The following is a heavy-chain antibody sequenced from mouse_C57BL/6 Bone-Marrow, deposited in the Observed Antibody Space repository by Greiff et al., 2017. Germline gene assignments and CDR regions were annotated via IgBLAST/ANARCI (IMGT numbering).Heavy chain of an antibody. J-gene: IGHJ1*03. V-gene: IGHV1-82*01. CDR1: GYAFSSSW. Sequence: QVQLQQSGPELVKPGASVKISCKASGYAFSSSWMNWVKQRPGKGLEWIGRIYPGDGDTNYNGKFTGKATLTADKSSSTAYMQLSSLTSEDSAVYFCARSGIITTVVTDWYFDVWGTGTTVTVSA. CDR3: ARSGIITTVVTDWYFDV. CDR2: IYPGDGDT. D-gene: IGHD1-1*01.